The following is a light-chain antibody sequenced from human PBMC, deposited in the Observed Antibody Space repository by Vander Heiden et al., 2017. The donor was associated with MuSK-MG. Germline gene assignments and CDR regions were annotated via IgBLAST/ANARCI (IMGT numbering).Light chain of an antibody. CDR2: WAS. CDR1: QSLLHTNGYNY. V-gene: IGKV2-28*01. Sequence: DIVMTQSPLSLPVTPGEPASISCRSSQSLLHTNGYNYLDWYLQKPWQSPQLLMYWASNRSSGVPDSFSGSKSGTDFTLKMRIVDAADVGIYYSRQGLQSPVTFGQGTRLEIK. J-gene: IGKJ5*01. CDR3: RQGLQSPVT.